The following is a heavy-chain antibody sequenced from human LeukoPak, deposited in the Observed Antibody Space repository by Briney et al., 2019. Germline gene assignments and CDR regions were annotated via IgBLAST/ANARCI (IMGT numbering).Heavy chain of an antibody. J-gene: IGHJ4*02. CDR1: GYTFTSYG. CDR2: MNPNNGNT. CDR3: ARGFLGYDSSDYAFSYY. D-gene: IGHD3-22*01. V-gene: IGHV1-8*02. Sequence: ASVKVSCKASGYTFTSYGISWVRQAPGQGLEWTGWMNPNNGNTGYAQRFQGRVTLTRDTSISTAYMELSSLRSEDTAVYYCARGFLGYDSSDYAFSYYWGQGTLVTVSS.